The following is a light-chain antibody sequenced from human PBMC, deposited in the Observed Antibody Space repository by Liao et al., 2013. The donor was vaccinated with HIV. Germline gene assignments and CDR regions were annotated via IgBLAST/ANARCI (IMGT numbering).Light chain of an antibody. CDR1: KLGDKY. J-gene: IGLJ3*02. CDR2: QDS. V-gene: IGLV3-1*01. Sequence: SYELTQPPSVSVSPGQTASITCSGDKLGDKYASWYQQKPGQSPVLVIYQDSKRPSGIPERFSGSNSGNTATLTISGTQAMDEADYYCQAWDTNTRWVFGGGTQLTVL. CDR3: QAWDTNTRWV.